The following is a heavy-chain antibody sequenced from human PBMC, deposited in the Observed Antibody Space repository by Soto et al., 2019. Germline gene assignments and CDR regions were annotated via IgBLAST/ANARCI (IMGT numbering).Heavy chain of an antibody. CDR2: ISYDGSNK. J-gene: IGHJ6*02. CDR1: GFTFSSYG. D-gene: IGHD4-17*01. V-gene: IGHV3-30*18. CDR3: AKELRVYGMDV. Sequence: QVQLVESGGGVVQPGRSLRLSCAASGFTFSSYGMHWVRQAPGKGLEWVAVISYDGSNKYYADSVKGRFTISRDNSKNTLYLQMNSLRAEDTAVYYCAKELRVYGMDVWGQGTTVTVSS.